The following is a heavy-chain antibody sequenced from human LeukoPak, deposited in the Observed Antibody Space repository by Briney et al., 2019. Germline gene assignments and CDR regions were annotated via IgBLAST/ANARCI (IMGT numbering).Heavy chain of an antibody. CDR1: RFTFNTYA. D-gene: IGHD4-23*01. CDR2: IGVSDGNT. Sequence: GGSLRLSCAASRFTFNTYAMSWIRQAPGKGLEWVSTIGVSDGNTYYADSVKGRFTISRDNSKNTLYLQMNSLRAEDTAVYYCARNKWKYGGNSGGYWGQGTLVTVSS. J-gene: IGHJ4*02. CDR3: ARNKWKYGGNSGGY. V-gene: IGHV3-23*01.